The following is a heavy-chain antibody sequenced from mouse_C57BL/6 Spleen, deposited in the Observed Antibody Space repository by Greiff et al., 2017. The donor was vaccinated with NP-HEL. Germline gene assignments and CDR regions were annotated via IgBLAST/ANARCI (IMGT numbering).Heavy chain of an antibody. CDR3: ARWAYDYDGYYAMDY. CDR1: GYTFTSYW. Sequence: QVQLQQPGAELVRPGSSVKLSCKASGYTFTSYWMHWVKQRPIQGLEWIGNIDPSDSETHYNQKFKVKATLTVDKSSSTAYMQLSSLTSEDSAVYYCARWAYDYDGYYAMDYWGQGTSVTVSS. J-gene: IGHJ4*01. V-gene: IGHV1-52*01. CDR2: IDPSDSET. D-gene: IGHD2-4*01.